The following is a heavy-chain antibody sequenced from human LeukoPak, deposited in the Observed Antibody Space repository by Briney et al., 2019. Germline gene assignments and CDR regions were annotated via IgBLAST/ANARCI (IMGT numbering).Heavy chain of an antibody. Sequence: GGSLRLSCAASGFTFSSYAMSWVRQAPGKGLEWVSAISGSGGSTYYADSVKGRFTISRDNSKNTLYLQMNSLRAEDTAVYYCAKVSPDFWSGYYNMYYFDYWGQGTLVTVSS. CDR3: AKVSPDFWSGYYNMYYFDY. CDR2: ISGSGGST. CDR1: GFTFSSYA. D-gene: IGHD3-3*01. J-gene: IGHJ4*02. V-gene: IGHV3-23*01.